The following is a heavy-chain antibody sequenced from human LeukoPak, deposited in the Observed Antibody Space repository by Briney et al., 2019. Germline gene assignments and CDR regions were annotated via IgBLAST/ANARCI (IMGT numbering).Heavy chain of an antibody. J-gene: IGHJ4*02. CDR3: ARLPPAYIAAAGMGEDY. Sequence: ASVKVSCKTSGYGENFYGITWVRQVAGQGLEWMGWINTNTGNPTYAQGFTGRFVFSLDTSVSTAYLQISSLKAEDTAVYYCARLPPAYIAAAGMGEDYWGQGTLVTVSS. V-gene: IGHV7-4-1*02. D-gene: IGHD6-13*01. CDR2: INTNTGNP. CDR1: GYGENFYG.